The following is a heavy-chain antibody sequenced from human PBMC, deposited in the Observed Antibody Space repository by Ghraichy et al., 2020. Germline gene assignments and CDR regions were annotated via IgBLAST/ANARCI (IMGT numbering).Heavy chain of an antibody. Sequence: GGSLRLSCAASGFTFSSYAMSWVRQAPGKGLEWVSAISGIGGSTYYADSVKGRFTISRDNSKNTLYLQMNSLRAEDTAVYYCAKSGYSQYYYYYMDVWGKGTTVTVSS. J-gene: IGHJ6*03. V-gene: IGHV3-23*01. D-gene: IGHD3-3*01. CDR3: AKSGYSQYYYYYMDV. CDR2: ISGIGGST. CDR1: GFTFSSYA.